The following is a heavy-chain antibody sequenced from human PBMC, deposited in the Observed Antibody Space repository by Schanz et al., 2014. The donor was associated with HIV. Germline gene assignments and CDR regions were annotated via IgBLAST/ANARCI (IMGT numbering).Heavy chain of an antibody. CDR2: ISGTDDYT. Sequence: EVQLLQSGGGLIQPGGSLRLSCAASGFIFNDYAMTWVRQAPGKGPEWVSVISGTDDYTLYADSVKGRFTISRDNSKNTLYLQMNSLRIEDTAVYYCAKDTVARLVVPEGGMDVWGQGTTVTVSS. CDR1: GFIFNDYA. V-gene: IGHV3-23*01. J-gene: IGHJ6*02. D-gene: IGHD2-2*01. CDR3: AKDTVARLVVPEGGMDV.